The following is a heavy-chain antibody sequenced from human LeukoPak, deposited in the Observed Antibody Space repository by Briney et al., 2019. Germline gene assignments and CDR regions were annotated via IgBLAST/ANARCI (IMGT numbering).Heavy chain of an antibody. CDR3: ATESSLSN. CDR2: ISYDGGYQ. J-gene: IGHJ4*02. CDR1: GFNFGTYA. Sequence: GGSLRHSCAASGFNFGTYAMDWVRQAPGKGLEWVGDISYDGGYQSYAVSVRGRFTISRDNSKNTLYLQMNSLRDEDAAVYYCATESSLSNWGRGTLVTVSS. V-gene: IGHV3-30*04.